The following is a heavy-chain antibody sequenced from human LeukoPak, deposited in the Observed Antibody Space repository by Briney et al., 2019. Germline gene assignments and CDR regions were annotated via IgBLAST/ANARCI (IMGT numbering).Heavy chain of an antibody. V-gene: IGHV1-8*03. D-gene: IGHD3-22*01. CDR1: GYTFTSYD. J-gene: IGHJ4*02. Sequence: ASVKVSCKASGYTFTSYDINWVRQATGQGLEWMGWMNPNSGNTGYAQKFQGRVTITTDTSTSTAYMELRSLRSDDTAVYYCARDAPYYYDSSGYYPSYWGQGTLVTVSS. CDR2: MNPNSGNT. CDR3: ARDAPYYYDSSGYYPSY.